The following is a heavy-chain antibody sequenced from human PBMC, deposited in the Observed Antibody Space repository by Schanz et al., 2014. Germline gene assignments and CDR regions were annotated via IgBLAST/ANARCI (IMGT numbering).Heavy chain of an antibody. J-gene: IGHJ6*02. Sequence: QVQLQESGPGLVKPSQTLSLTCTVSGASISSGGYYWDWIRLLPGKGLEWIGYISYSGSTSFNPSLKSRLTMSVDTSKNQFSLRLSSVTAADTGVYYCARHGGIPYYPMDVWGQGTTXTVSS. CDR1: GASISSGGYY. CDR3: ARHGGIPYYPMDV. D-gene: IGHD3-16*01. V-gene: IGHV4-31*03. CDR2: ISYSGST.